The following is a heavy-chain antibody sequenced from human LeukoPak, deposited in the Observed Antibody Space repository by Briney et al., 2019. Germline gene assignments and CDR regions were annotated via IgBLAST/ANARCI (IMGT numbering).Heavy chain of an antibody. D-gene: IGHD2/OR15-2a*01. Sequence: PGGTLRLSCAASGFTFSSYGMSWVRQAPGKGLEWVSAISGSGGSTYYADSVKGRFTISRDNSKNTLYLQMNSLRAEDTAVYYCAKDTFRSPQPNYYMDVWGKGTTVTISS. CDR3: AKDTFRSPQPNYYMDV. CDR2: ISGSGGST. CDR1: GFTFSSYG. V-gene: IGHV3-23*01. J-gene: IGHJ6*03.